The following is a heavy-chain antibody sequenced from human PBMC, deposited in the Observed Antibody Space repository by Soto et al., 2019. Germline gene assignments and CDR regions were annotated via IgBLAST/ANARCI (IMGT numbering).Heavy chain of an antibody. J-gene: IGHJ6*03. CDR2: ISGSGGST. D-gene: IGHD3-10*01. V-gene: IGHV3-23*01. CDR1: GFTFSSYA. CDR3: AKSGAAYYYYYMDV. Sequence: GGSLRLSCAASGFTFSSYAMSWVRQAPGKGLEWVSAISGSGGSTYYADSVKGRFTISRDNSKNTLYLQMNSLRAEDTAVYYCAKSGAAYYYYYMDVWGKGTTVTVSS.